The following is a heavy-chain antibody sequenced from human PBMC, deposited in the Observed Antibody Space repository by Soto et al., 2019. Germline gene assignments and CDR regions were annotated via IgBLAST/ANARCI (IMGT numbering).Heavy chain of an antibody. CDR2: INPSAGRT. D-gene: IGHD3-9*01. V-gene: IGHV1-46*01. Sequence: QVQLVQSGAEVQKPGASVRVSCKASGYIFTNSYLHWVRQAPGQGLEWMGIINPSAGRTNYAQNFQGRVTMTADTSRSTVYMELSSLRSEDTAVYYCARETDILTGFVIDYWGQGTLVIVSS. J-gene: IGHJ4*02. CDR3: ARETDILTGFVIDY. CDR1: GYIFTNSY.